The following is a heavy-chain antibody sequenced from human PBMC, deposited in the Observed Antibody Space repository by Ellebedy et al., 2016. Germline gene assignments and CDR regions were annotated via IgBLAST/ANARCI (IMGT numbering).Heavy chain of an antibody. V-gene: IGHV1-18*01. CDR1: GGTFSNDA. CDR3: ASQLGYCSGLTCFP. D-gene: IGHD2-15*01. CDR2: MSTRDGTT. Sequence: ASVKVSCKASGGTFSNDAVNWVRQAPGQGLEWMGWMSTRDGTTNFAQKLKDRVTVTTDTSTSTAYMELRSLTSEDTAVYYCASQLGYCSGLTCFPWGQGTLVTVSS. J-gene: IGHJ5*02.